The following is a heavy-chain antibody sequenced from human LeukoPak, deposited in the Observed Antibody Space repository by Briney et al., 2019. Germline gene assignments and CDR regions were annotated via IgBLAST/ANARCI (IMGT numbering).Heavy chain of an antibody. J-gene: IGHJ6*03. V-gene: IGHV4-61*08. CDR1: GGSISSGGYY. CDR2: IYYSGST. CDR3: ARDRRDGYNWVNYYYYYMDV. D-gene: IGHD5-24*01. Sequence: PSQTLSLTCTVSGGSISSGGYYWSWIRQHPGKGLEWIGYIYYSGSTNYNPSLKSRVTISVDTSKNQFSLKLSSVTAADTAVYYCARDRRDGYNWVNYYYYYMDVWGKGTTVTVSS.